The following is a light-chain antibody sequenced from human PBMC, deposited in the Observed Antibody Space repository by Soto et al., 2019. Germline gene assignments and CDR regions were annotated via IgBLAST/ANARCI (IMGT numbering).Light chain of an antibody. CDR2: EGT. V-gene: IGLV2-23*01. CDR1: SSDVGNFNV. J-gene: IGLJ3*02. CDR3: CSYAGSSTWV. Sequence: QSVLTQPASVSGSPGQSITISCTGTSSDVGNFNVVSWYQKYPGKAPKLIIYEGTKRPSGVSYRFSGSKSGNTASLTISGLQAEDEADYYCCSYAGSSTWVFGGGTKLTVL.